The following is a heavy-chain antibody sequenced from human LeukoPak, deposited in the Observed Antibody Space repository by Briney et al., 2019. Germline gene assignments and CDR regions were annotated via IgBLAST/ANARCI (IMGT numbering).Heavy chain of an antibody. Sequence: GGSLRLSCAASGFTFDDYAMHWVRQAPGKGLEWVSGFSWLSRNIAYADSVKGRFTISRDNAENSLYLQMNSLRAEDTALYYCAKALIAAAGTGGSPFDYWGQGTLVTVSS. CDR2: FSWLSRNI. CDR1: GFTFDDYA. J-gene: IGHJ4*02. V-gene: IGHV3-9*01. CDR3: AKALIAAAGTGGSPFDY. D-gene: IGHD6-13*01.